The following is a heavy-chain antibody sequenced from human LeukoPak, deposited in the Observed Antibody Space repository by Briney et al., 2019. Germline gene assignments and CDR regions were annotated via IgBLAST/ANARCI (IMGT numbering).Heavy chain of an antibody. V-gene: IGHV3-49*03. CDR1: GFTFGDYA. J-gene: IGHJ6*03. D-gene: IGHD3-16*02. CDR3: TRGYGGVITHYYYYYMDV. CDR2: IRSKAYGGTT. Sequence: GGSLRLSCTASGFTFGDYAMSWFRQAPGKGLEWVGFIRSKAYGGTTEYAASVKGRFTISRDDSKSIAYLQMNSLKTEDTAVYYCTRGYGGVITHYYYYYMDVWGKGTTVTVSS.